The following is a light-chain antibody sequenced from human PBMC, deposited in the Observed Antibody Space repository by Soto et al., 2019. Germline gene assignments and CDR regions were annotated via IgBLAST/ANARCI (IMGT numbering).Light chain of an antibody. Sequence: DIQMTQSPSSLSASVGDRVIITCRASHDIGNKIAWFQQKPGKDPKSLIYGASILQSGVPSKFSGSRSATDFTLTITSLQPEDFATYYCQQYHVYPLTFGGGTKLEIK. J-gene: IGKJ4*01. V-gene: IGKV1-16*02. CDR2: GAS. CDR1: HDIGNK. CDR3: QQYHVYPLT.